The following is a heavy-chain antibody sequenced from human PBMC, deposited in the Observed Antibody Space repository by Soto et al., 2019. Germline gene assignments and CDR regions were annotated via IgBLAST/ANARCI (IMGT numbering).Heavy chain of an antibody. V-gene: IGHV3-48*02. CDR3: ARRQLAASTPGYEYGMDV. CDR2: ISSSSSTI. CDR1: EFTFIGYS. D-gene: IGHD6-6*01. J-gene: IGHJ6*04. Sequence: WLSQRLSYTAAEFTFIGYSVHCIRKAPGKGLEWVSYISSSSSTIYYADSVKGRFTISRDNAKIALYLQMNSLRDEDTAVYYCARRQLAASTPGYEYGMDVWGNGTTVTVSS.